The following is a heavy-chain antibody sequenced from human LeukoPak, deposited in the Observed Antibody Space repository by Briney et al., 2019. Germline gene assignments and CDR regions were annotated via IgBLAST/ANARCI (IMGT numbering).Heavy chain of an antibody. CDR3: ARENAGTSAEYYYGMDV. D-gene: IGHD1-1*01. CDR2: IKQDGSEK. Sequence: GGSLRLSCAASGFTFSSYWMSWVRQAPGKGLEWVANIKQDGSEKYYVDSVKGRFTISRDNAKNSLYLQMNSLRAEDTAVYYCARENAGTSAEYYYGMDVWGQRTTVTVSS. J-gene: IGHJ6*02. CDR1: GFTFSSYW. V-gene: IGHV3-7*03.